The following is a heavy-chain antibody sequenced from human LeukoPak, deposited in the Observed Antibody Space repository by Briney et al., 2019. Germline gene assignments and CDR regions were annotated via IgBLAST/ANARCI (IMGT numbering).Heavy chain of an antibody. CDR2: ISGSGGST. CDR1: RFTFSSYA. D-gene: IGHD3-10*01. Sequence: GGSLRLSCAASRFTFSSYAMSWVRQAPGKGLEWISAISGSGGSTYYADSVKGRFTISRDNSKNTLYLQMDSLRAEDTAVYYCAKDLGFGELSMGRFDYWGPGNLVTVSS. CDR3: AKDLGFGELSMGRFDY. V-gene: IGHV3-23*01. J-gene: IGHJ4*02.